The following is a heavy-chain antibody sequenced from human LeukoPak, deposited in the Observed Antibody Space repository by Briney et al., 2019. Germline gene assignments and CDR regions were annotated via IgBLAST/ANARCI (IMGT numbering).Heavy chain of an antibody. D-gene: IGHD6-13*01. CDR1: GFIVRSRE. CDR2: LDIGGNT. Sequence: GGSLRLSCAASGFIVRSREMSWVRQAPGKGLEWVSVLDIGGNTYYADSVKGRFAISRDNSKNTLYLQMNSLRAEDTAVYYCVKDPLWQQLETEKFDYWGQGTLVTVSS. CDR3: VKDPLWQQLETEKFDY. J-gene: IGHJ4*02. V-gene: IGHV3-53*01.